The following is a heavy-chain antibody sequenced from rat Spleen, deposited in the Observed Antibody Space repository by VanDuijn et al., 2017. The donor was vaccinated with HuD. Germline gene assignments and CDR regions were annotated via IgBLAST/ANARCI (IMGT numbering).Heavy chain of an antibody. CDR1: GFTFSDYY. CDR3: ATANNYYFDC. J-gene: IGHJ2*01. Sequence: EVQLVESGGGLVQPGRSLKLSCAASGFTFSDYYMAWVRQAPKKGLEWVASISYEGSSTYYGDSVKGRFTISRDNAKSTLYLQMNSLRAEDTATYYCATANNYYFDCWGKGVMVTVSS. V-gene: IGHV5-22*01. CDR2: ISYEGSST. D-gene: IGHD1-10*01.